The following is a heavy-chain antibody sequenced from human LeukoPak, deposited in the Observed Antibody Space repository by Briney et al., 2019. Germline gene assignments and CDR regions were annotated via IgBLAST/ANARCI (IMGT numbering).Heavy chain of an antibody. D-gene: IGHD5-12*01. V-gene: IGHV4-34*01. CDR3: ARGGYSGYRSRFDY. CDR1: GGPFSGYS. Sequence: SETLSLTCAVHGGPFSGYSWNWIRQPPGMGLEWIGEVNHSGSTNYNPSLKSRVTISVDTSKNQFSLKLSSVTAADTSVYYCARGGYSGYRSRFDYWGQGTLVTVSS. J-gene: IGHJ4*02. CDR2: VNHSGST.